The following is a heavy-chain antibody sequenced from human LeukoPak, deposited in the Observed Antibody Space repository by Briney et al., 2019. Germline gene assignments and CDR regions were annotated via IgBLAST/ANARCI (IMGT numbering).Heavy chain of an antibody. D-gene: IGHD3-10*01. CDR1: GGLIISGGYH. V-gene: IGHV4-31*03. Sequence: SETLSLTCTVSGGLIISGGYHWSWIRQFPGKGLEWIGYIYYSGSTHYNPSLKSRVTISVDTSKNQFSLKLTSVTAADTAVYSCARGPIVGFGELSPQDVWGQGATVTVS. CDR2: IYYSGST. J-gene: IGHJ6*02. CDR3: ARGPIVGFGELSPQDV.